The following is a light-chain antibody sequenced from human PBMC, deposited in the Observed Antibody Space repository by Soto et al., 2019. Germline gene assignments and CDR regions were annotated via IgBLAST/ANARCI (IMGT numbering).Light chain of an antibody. CDR2: LEGSGSY. CDR3: ETWDSNTYV. J-gene: IGLJ1*01. Sequence: QSVLTQSSSASASLGSSVSLTCTLSSGHSSYIIAWHQQQPGKAPRYLMKLEGSGSYNKGCGVPDRFSGSSSGADRYLTISNLQFEDEADYYCETWDSNTYVFGTGTKVTVL. CDR1: SGHSSYI. V-gene: IGLV4-60*02.